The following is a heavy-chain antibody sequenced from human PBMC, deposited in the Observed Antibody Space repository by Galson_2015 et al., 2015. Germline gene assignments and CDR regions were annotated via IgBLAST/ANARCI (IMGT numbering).Heavy chain of an antibody. Sequence: SLRLSCAASGFTFSSYRMNWVRQAPGKGLEWVSSISSSSSYIYYADSVKGRFTISSDNSKNTLYLQMNSLRPEDTAVYYCARIGAAAGFSFDYWGQGTLVTVSS. CDR3: ARIGAAAGFSFDY. V-gene: IGHV3-21*04. D-gene: IGHD6-13*01. CDR1: GFTFSSYR. CDR2: ISSSSSYI. J-gene: IGHJ4*02.